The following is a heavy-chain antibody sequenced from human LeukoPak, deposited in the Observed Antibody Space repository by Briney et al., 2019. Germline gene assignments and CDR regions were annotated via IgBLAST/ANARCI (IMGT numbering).Heavy chain of an antibody. D-gene: IGHD3-9*01. CDR3: ARKVILTGRTVFDH. CDR1: GGSISSGGYY. V-gene: IGHV4-30-2*01. CDR2: IYHSGST. Sequence: SQTLSLTCTVSGGSISSGGYYWSWIRQPPGKGLEWIGYIYHSGSTYYNPSLKSRVTISVDTSKNQFSLKLSSVTAADTAVYYCARKVILTGRTVFDHWGQGTLVTVSS. J-gene: IGHJ4*02.